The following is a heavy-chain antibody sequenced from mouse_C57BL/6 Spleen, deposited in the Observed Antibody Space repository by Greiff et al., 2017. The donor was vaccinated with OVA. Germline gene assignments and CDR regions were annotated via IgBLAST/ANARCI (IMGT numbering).Heavy chain of an antibody. CDR1: GYTFTSYW. J-gene: IGHJ3*01. D-gene: IGHD2-5*01. V-gene: IGHV1-52*01. CDR3: ASDYSNGAY. CDR2: IDPSDSET. Sequence: QVQLQQPGAELVKPGSSVKLSCKASGYTFTSYWMHWVKQRPIQGLEWIGNIDPSDSETHYNQKFKDKATLTVDKSSSTAYMQLSSLTSEDSAVYYCASDYSNGAYWGQGTLVTVSA.